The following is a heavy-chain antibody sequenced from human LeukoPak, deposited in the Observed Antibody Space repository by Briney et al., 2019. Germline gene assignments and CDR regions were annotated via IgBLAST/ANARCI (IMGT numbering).Heavy chain of an antibody. D-gene: IGHD3-22*01. CDR1: GFTFSSYW. CDR3: AREAYYYDSSGYFFFRNEQVYFDY. Sequence: GGSLRLSCAASGFTFSSYWMHWVRQAPGKGLVWVSRINSDGSSTSYADSVKGRFTIFRDNAKNTLYLQMNSLRAEDTAVYYCAREAYYYDSSGYFFFRNEQVYFDYWGQGTLVTVSS. V-gene: IGHV3-74*01. J-gene: IGHJ4*02. CDR2: INSDGSST.